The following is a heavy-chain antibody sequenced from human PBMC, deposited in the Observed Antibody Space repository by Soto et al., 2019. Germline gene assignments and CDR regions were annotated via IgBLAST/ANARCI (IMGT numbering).Heavy chain of an antibody. CDR1: GYSFVTSG. D-gene: IGHD3-22*01. CDR2: ISAYNGNS. CDR3: ARAGQYYDASGYAN. V-gene: IGHV1-18*01. J-gene: IGHJ4*02. Sequence: QVKLVQSGAEVKKPGASIKVSCKASGYSFVTSGMTWVRQAPGQGLEWVGWISAYNGNSNYDQNLQDRVTMTTDTSTTTAYLELRNLRSDDSAVYYCARAGQYYDASGYANWGQGTLVTVSS.